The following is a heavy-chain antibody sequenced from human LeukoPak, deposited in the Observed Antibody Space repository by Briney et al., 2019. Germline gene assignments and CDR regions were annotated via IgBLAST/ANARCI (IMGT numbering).Heavy chain of an antibody. Sequence: SETLSLTCTVSGGSISSSSYYWGWIRQPPGKGLEWIGSIYYSGSTYYNPSLKSRVTISVDTSKNQFSLKVSSVTAADTAVYYCANSPSGRRFDVWGQGTLVTVSS. D-gene: IGHD3-10*01. CDR2: IYYSGST. CDR1: GGSISSSSYY. V-gene: IGHV4-39*07. J-gene: IGHJ5*02. CDR3: ANSPSGRRFDV.